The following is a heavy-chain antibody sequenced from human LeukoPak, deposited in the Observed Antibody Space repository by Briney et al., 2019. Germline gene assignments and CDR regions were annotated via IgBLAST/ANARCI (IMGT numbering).Heavy chain of an antibody. V-gene: IGHV4-34*01. CDR1: GAPFSGYW. J-gene: IGHJ4*02. CDR3: ATTSGH. CDR2: INQSRIT. Sequence: PSETLSLTCAVYGAPFSGYWWYWIRQPPGKGLEWIGEINQSRITNYNPSLKSRVSISVDTSKNQFSLKLSSVTAADTAVYYCATTSGHWGQGTLATVSS.